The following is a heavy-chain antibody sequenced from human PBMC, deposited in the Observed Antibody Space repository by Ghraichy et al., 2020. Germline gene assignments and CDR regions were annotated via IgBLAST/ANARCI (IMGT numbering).Heavy chain of an antibody. CDR3: ARASTSGIVAAGAMGY. J-gene: IGHJ4*02. CDR2: INAGNGNT. V-gene: IGHV1-3*01. CDR1: GYTFTNYA. D-gene: IGHD6-13*01. Sequence: ASVKVSCKASGYTFTNYAIHWVRQAPGQRLEWMGWINAGNGNTKYSQKFQDRITITRDTSASTAYMELSSLRSEDTAVYYCARASTSGIVAAGAMGYWGQGTLVTVSS.